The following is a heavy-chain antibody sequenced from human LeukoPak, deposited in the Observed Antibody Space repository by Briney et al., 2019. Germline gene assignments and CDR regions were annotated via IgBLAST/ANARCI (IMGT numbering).Heavy chain of an antibody. CDR3: ARYTVTTTHFYYYYMDV. D-gene: IGHD4-11*01. Sequence: GGSLRLSCAASGFTFSSYSMNWVRQAPGKGLEWVSSISSSSSYIYYADSVKGRFTISRDNAKNSLYLQMNSLRAEDTAVYYCARYTVTTTHFYYYYMDVWGKGTTVTVSS. J-gene: IGHJ6*03. V-gene: IGHV3-21*01. CDR2: ISSSSSYI. CDR1: GFTFSSYS.